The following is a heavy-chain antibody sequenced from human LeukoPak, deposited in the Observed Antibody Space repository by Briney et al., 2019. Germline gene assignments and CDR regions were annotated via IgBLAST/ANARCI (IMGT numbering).Heavy chain of an antibody. CDR3: ARDSGGQWLGKDYFDY. V-gene: IGHV3-33*01. CDR1: GFTFSSYG. CDR2: IWYDGSNK. Sequence: PXXSLRLSCAASGFTFSSYGMHWVRQAPGKGLEWVAVIWYDGSNKYYADSVKGRFTISRDNSKNTLYLQMSSLRAEDTAVYYCARDSGGQWLGKDYFDYWGQGTLVTVSS. J-gene: IGHJ4*02. D-gene: IGHD6-19*01.